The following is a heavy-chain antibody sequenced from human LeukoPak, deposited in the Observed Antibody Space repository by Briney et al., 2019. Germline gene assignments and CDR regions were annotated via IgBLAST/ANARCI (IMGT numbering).Heavy chain of an antibody. V-gene: IGHV4-31*03. Sequence: SETLSLTCTVSGGSISSGGYYWSWIRQHPGKGLDWIGYIYYSGSTYYNPSLKSRVTISVDTSKNQFSLKLSSVTAADTAVYYCARFVVLRYFDWLSRVDGPYYFDYWGQGTLVTVSS. CDR3: ARFVVLRYFDWLSRVDGPYYFDY. CDR2: IYYSGST. CDR1: GGSISSGGYY. J-gene: IGHJ4*02. D-gene: IGHD3-9*01.